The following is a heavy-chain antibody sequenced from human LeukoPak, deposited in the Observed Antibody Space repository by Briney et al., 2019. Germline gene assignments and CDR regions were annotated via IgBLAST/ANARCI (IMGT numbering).Heavy chain of an antibody. D-gene: IGHD3-10*01. CDR1: GFTFSSYW. Sequence: GSLRLSCAASGFTFSSYWMSWVRQAPGKGLEWIGEINHSGSTNYNPSLKSRVTISVDTSKNQFSLKLSSVTAADTAVYYCARQTSYGSGSHYYYYYYMDVWGKGTTVTISS. CDR2: INHSGST. V-gene: IGHV4-34*01. CDR3: ARQTSYGSGSHYYYYYYMDV. J-gene: IGHJ6*03.